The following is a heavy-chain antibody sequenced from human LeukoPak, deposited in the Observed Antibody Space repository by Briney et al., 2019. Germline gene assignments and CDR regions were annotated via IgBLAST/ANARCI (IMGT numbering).Heavy chain of an antibody. J-gene: IGHJ3*02. D-gene: IGHD1-26*01. CDR1: GGSISSYY. CDR2: IYYSGST. Sequence: MPSETLSLTCTVSGGSISSYYWSWIRQPPGKGLEWIGYIYYSGSTNYNPSLKSRVTISVDTSKNQFSLKLSSVTAADTAVYYCARSRVGDAFDIWGQGTMVTVSS. CDR3: ARSRVGDAFDI. V-gene: IGHV4-59*01.